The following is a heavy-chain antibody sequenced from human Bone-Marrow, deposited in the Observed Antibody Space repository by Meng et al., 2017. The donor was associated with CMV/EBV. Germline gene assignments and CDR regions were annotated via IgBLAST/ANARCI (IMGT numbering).Heavy chain of an antibody. V-gene: IGHV3-43*01. CDR2: ISWDGGST. Sequence: FTFDDYTMHWVRQAPGKGLEWVSLISWDGGSTYYADSVKGRFTISRDNSKNSLYLQMNSLRTEDTAFYYCAKDSPYCSTTRCYLMDSWGQGTLVTVSS. CDR3: AKDSPYCSTTRCYLMDS. D-gene: IGHD2-2*01. J-gene: IGHJ4*02. CDR1: FTFDDYT.